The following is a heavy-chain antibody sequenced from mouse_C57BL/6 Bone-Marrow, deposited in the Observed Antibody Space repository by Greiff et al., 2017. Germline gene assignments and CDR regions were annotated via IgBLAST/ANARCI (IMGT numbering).Heavy chain of an antibody. CDR2: IDPEIGDT. J-gene: IGHJ2*01. Sequence: EVQRVESGAELVRPGASVKLSCTASGFNIKDDYIHWVKQRPEQGLEWIGWIDPEIGDTEYASKFQGKATITSDTSSNTAYLQLSSLTAEDTAVYYCSSFEGNYFDFWGQGTPLTVAS. V-gene: IGHV14-4*01. CDR1: GFNIKDDY. CDR3: SSFEGNYFDF.